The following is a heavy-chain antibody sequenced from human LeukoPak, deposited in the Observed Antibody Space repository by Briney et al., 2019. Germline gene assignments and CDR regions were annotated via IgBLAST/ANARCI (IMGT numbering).Heavy chain of an antibody. CDR2: VHSSGRT. CDR3: ARHDEECPGEYCFLLSFDY. Sequence: SETLSLTCTVSGGSINNFYWSWIRQSPGKGLEWIGYVHSSGRTGYNPSLRSRVSMSADTSKSQLSLRLTSVTAADTAVYFCARHDEECPGEYCFLLSFDYWGPGSLVTVSS. CDR1: GGSINNFY. D-gene: IGHD2-8*02. J-gene: IGHJ4*01. V-gene: IGHV4-59*08.